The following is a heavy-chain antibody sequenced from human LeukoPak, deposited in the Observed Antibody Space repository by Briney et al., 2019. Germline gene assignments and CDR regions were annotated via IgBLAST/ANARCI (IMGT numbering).Heavy chain of an antibody. D-gene: IGHD1-26*01. CDR1: GFTFSSYG. J-gene: IGHJ5*02. CDR3: AKVGGPISGSYYGPTLGSKWFDP. V-gene: IGHV3-30*02. CDR2: IRYDGSNK. Sequence: GGSLRLSCAASGFTFSSYGMHWVRQAPGKGLEWVAFIRYDGSNKYYADSVKGRFTISRDNSKNTLYLQMNSLRAEDTAVYYCAKVGGPISGSYYGPTLGSKWFDPWGQGTLVTVSS.